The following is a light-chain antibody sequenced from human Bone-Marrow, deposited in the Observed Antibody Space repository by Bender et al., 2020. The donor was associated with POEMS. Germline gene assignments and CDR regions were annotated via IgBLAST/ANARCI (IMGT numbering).Light chain of an antibody. CDR1: SGPASYA. Sequence: QLRLTQSPSASAPLGASVKLTCTLTSGPASYAIAWHQHHPQKGPRYLMKLYSDGSHTKGDGIPDRFSGSSSGTERYLTISSLQSEDGADYYRQTWDTDIHVFGGGTRVTVL. CDR2: LYSDGSH. J-gene: IGLJ2*01. V-gene: IGLV4-69*02. CDR3: QTWDTDIHV.